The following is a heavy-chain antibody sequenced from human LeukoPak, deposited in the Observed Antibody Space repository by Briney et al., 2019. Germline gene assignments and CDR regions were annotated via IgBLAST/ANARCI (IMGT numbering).Heavy chain of an antibody. CDR2: INPDSGGT. V-gene: IGHV1-2*02. CDR3: ARSLLWFGESYYFDY. Sequence: ASVKVSCKASGYTFTGYYMRWVRQAPGQGLEWMGWINPDSGGTNYAQKFQGRVTMTRDTSISTAYMELSRLRSDDTAVYYCARSLLWFGESYYFDYWGQGTLVTVSS. J-gene: IGHJ4*02. CDR1: GYTFTGYY. D-gene: IGHD3-10*01.